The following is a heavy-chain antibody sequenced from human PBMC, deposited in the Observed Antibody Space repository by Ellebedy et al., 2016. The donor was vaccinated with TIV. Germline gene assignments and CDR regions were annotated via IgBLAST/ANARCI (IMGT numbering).Heavy chain of an antibody. CDR3: AIGPAMVLYYFDY. J-gene: IGHJ4*02. CDR1: GGSISSGDYY. D-gene: IGHD5-18*01. Sequence: MPSETLSLTCTVSGGSISSGDYYWSWIRQPPGTGLEWIGYIYYSGSTYYNPSLKSRVTISVDTSKNQFSLKLSSVTAADTAVYYCAIGPAMVLYYFDYWGQGTLVTVSS. CDR2: IYYSGST. V-gene: IGHV4-30-4*01.